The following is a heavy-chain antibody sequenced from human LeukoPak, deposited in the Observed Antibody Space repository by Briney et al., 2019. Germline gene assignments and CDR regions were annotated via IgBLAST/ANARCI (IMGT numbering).Heavy chain of an antibody. CDR1: GFTFNYSW. J-gene: IGHJ4*02. Sequence: GRSLRLSCAASGFTFNYSWTSWVRQAPGKGLEWVANIKQRGSEKSYVDSVKGRFSISRDNTNNSVFLQMNSLRAEDTAVYYCARVGIDYLASYHFDHWGRGTLVTVSS. D-gene: IGHD2/OR15-2a*01. CDR3: ARVGIDYLASYHFDH. CDR2: IKQRGSEK. V-gene: IGHV3-7*01.